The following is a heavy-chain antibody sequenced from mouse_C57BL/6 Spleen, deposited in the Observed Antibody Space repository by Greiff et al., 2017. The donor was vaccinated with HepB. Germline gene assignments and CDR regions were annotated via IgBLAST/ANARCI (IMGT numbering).Heavy chain of an antibody. CDR1: GYTFTDYE. Sequence: VKLQESGAELVRPGASVTLSCKASGYTFTDYEMHWVKQTPVHGLEWIGAIDPETGGTAYNQKFKGKAILTADKSSSTAYMELRSLTSEDSAVYYCTRQLRLGGFAYWGQGTLVTVSA. D-gene: IGHD3-2*02. CDR2: IDPETGGT. CDR3: TRQLRLGGFAY. V-gene: IGHV1-15*01. J-gene: IGHJ3*01.